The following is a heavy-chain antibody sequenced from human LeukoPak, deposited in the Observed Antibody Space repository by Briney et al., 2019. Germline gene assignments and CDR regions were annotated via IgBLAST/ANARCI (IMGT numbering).Heavy chain of an antibody. Sequence: ASVKVSCKAPGGSFGRYAIHWVRQAPGQGLERMGGIVPILGTANYAQKFQGRVTITADDSTGTAYMELTSLRSADTAVYYCARSQGYSYGSSYWGQGTLVTVSS. CDR3: ARSQGYSYGSSY. D-gene: IGHD5-18*01. CDR2: IVPILGTA. CDR1: GGSFGRYA. J-gene: IGHJ4*02. V-gene: IGHV1-69*01.